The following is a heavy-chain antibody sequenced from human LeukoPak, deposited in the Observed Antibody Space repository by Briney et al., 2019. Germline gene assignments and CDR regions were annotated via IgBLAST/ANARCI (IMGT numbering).Heavy chain of an antibody. CDR2: ISSSTAYI. CDR3: ARGAPNYDILTANDY. CDR1: GFTFITYS. V-gene: IGHV3-21*01. D-gene: IGHD3-9*01. Sequence: GGSLRLSCAASGFTFITYSMNWVRQAPGKGLEWVSSISSSTAYIYYADSVKGRLTISRDNAKNSLYLQMNSLRAEDTAVYYCARGAPNYDILTANDYRGQGILVTVSS. J-gene: IGHJ4*02.